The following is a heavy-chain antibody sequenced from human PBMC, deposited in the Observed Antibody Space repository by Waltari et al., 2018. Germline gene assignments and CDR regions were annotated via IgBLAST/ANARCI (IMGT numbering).Heavy chain of an antibody. CDR1: GVTFSSYA. V-gene: IGHV1-69*13. CDR3: VDMTTDPDY. Sequence: QVQLVQSGAEVKKPGSSVTVSCKASGVTFSSYALRWVRQAPGQGLEWMGGIIPIFGTANYAQKFQGRFTITADESTSTAYMELSSLRSEDTAVYYCVDMTTDPDYWGQGTLVTVSS. D-gene: IGHD4-17*01. CDR2: IIPIFGTA. J-gene: IGHJ4*02.